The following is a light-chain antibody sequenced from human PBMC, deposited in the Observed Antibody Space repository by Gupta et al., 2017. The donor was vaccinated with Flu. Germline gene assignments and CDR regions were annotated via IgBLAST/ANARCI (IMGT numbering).Light chain of an antibody. J-gene: IGKJ2*02. CDR3: QEGYNSPPAST. V-gene: IGKV1-39*01. CDR2: GTS. CDR1: QNIKGA. Sequence: SLSASVGDRVSITCRAGQNIKGALNWYQQKAGEAPKLLISGTSRLRSGVPSRFSGSSSGTEFTRTIKSLQPEDSATYYCQEGYNSPPASTCGQGTKVEIK.